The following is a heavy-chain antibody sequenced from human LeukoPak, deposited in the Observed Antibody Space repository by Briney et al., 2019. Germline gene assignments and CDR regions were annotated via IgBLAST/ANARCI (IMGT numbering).Heavy chain of an antibody. J-gene: IGHJ4*02. Sequence: SETLSLTCTVSGGSISSGDYYWGWIRQPPGKGLEWIGSIYYSGSTYYNPSLKSRVTISVDTSKNQFSLKLSSVTAADTAVYYCARHRSSLDTAMGKLDYWGQGTLVTVSS. CDR3: ARHRSSLDTAMGKLDY. CDR1: GGSISSGDYY. D-gene: IGHD5-18*01. V-gene: IGHV4-39*01. CDR2: IYYSGST.